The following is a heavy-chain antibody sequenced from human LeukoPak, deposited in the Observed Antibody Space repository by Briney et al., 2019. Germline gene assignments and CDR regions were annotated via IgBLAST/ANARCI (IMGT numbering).Heavy chain of an antibody. V-gene: IGHV1-18*01. CDR1: GYTFTSYG. J-gene: IGHJ5*02. CDR3: ARRKKRCYVSSPFDP. CDR2: ISAYNGNT. D-gene: IGHD3-22*01. Sequence: ASVKVSCKASGYTFTSYGISWVRQAPGQGLEWMGWISAYNGNTNYAQKLQGRVTMTTDTSTSTAYVELRSLRSDDTAVYYCARRKKRCYVSSPFDPWGQGTLVTVSS.